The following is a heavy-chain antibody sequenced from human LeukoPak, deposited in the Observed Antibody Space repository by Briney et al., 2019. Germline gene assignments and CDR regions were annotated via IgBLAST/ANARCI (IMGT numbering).Heavy chain of an antibody. D-gene: IGHD4-23*01. V-gene: IGHV3-7*01. CDR3: AREGPTVVSRNWFDP. J-gene: IGHJ5*02. Sequence: PGGSLRLSCAASGFTFSSYWMSWVRQAPGKGLEWVANIKQDGSEKYYVDSVKGRFTISRDNAKNSLYLQMNSLRAEDTAVYYCAREGPTVVSRNWFDPWGQGTLVTVSS. CDR1: GFTFSSYW. CDR2: IKQDGSEK.